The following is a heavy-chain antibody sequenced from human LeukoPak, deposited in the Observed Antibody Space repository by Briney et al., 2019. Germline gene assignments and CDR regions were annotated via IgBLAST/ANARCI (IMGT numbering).Heavy chain of an antibody. CDR1: GGSFSGYY. CDR3: ARVHRRDGYNYVNY. CDR2: IYHSGSA. Sequence: SETLSLTCAVYGGSFSGYYWRWIRQPPGKGGGWGGEIYHSGSANYTPPLQSRVTIPVETSKNKFYLKASSVAAAATAVYYCARVHRRDGYNYVNYWGQGTLVTVSS. V-gene: IGHV4-34*01. D-gene: IGHD5-24*01. J-gene: IGHJ4*02.